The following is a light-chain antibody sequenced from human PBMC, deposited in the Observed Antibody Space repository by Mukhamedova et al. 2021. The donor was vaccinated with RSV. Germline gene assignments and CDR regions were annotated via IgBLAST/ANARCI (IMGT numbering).Light chain of an antibody. CDR1: QSVSSN. V-gene: IGKV3-15*01. Sequence: GERATLSCRASQSVSSNLAWYQQKPGQAPRLLIYGASTRATGIPARFSGSGSGTEFTLTISSMQSEDFAVYYCQQYINWPTWTFG. CDR3: QQYINWPTWT. CDR2: GAS. J-gene: IGKJ1*01.